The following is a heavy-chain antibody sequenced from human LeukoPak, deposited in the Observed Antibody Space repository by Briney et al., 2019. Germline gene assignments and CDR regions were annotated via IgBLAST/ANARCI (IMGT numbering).Heavy chain of an antibody. Sequence: GGSLRLSCGASGFIFSDYYMSWIRQAPGKGVEGVSYMSPTTGFTNYADSLKGRFTISRDNAKNSLYLQMNSLRAEDTAVYYCARVGQDYYSGMDVWGQGTTVTVSS. CDR1: GFIFSDYY. J-gene: IGHJ6*02. CDR2: MSPTTGFT. CDR3: ARVGQDYYSGMDV. V-gene: IGHV3-11*06.